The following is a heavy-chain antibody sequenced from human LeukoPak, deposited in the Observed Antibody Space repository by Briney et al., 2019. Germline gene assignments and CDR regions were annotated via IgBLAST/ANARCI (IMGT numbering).Heavy chain of an antibody. CDR3: ARGRDSSGYAPTD. Sequence: SVKVSCKASGGTFISYAISWVRQAPGQGLEWMGGIIPIFGTANYAQKFQGRVTITADESTSTAYMELSSLRSEDTAVYYCARGRDSSGYAPTDWGQGTLVTVSP. J-gene: IGHJ4*02. CDR2: IIPIFGTA. CDR1: GGTFISYA. D-gene: IGHD3-22*01. V-gene: IGHV1-69*13.